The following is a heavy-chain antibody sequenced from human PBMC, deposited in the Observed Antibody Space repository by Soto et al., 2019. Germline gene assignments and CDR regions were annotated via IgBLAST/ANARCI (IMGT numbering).Heavy chain of an antibody. CDR2: IYYSGET. CDR1: GDSISRYY. CDR3: ARDQGGEFLKGSGMDV. V-gene: IGHV4-59*01. D-gene: IGHD3-10*01. J-gene: IGHJ6*02. Sequence: QVQLQESGPGLVKPSETLSLTCTVSGDSISRYYWSWIRLSPGKGLEWIGYIYYSGETNYNPSVKSRGTISVDRTKNQFSQKLSSVTAADTAVYYCARDQGGEFLKGSGMDVWVQGTTVTVSS.